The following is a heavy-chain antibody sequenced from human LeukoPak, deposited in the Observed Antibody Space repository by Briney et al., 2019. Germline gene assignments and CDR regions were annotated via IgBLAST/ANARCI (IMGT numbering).Heavy chain of an antibody. V-gene: IGHV3-66*02. J-gene: IGHJ6*03. CDR3: ARAPRGSYGSDHMDV. Sequence: PGGSLRLSCAASGFTVSSNYMSWVRQAPGKGLEWVSVIYSGGSTHYADSVKGRFTISRDNSKNTLYLQMNGLRAEDTAVYYCARAPRGSYGSDHMDVWGKGTTVTVSS. D-gene: IGHD3-16*01. CDR2: IYSGGST. CDR1: GFTVSSNY.